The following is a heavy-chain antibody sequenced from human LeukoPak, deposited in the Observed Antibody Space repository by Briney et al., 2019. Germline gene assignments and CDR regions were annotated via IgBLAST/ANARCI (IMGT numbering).Heavy chain of an antibody. D-gene: IGHD3-22*01. CDR2: IYYDGST. CDR1: GGTISSSSYY. CDR3: ASTTYDSSGYHYFDY. J-gene: IGHJ4*02. Sequence: PSETLSLTCSVSGGTISSSSYYWGWTRQPPGKGLEWIGSIYYDGSTDYNPSLKSRVTIPVDTPKNQFSLNLSSVTAADTAVYSCASTTYDSSGYHYFDYWGQGALVTVSS. V-gene: IGHV4-39*01.